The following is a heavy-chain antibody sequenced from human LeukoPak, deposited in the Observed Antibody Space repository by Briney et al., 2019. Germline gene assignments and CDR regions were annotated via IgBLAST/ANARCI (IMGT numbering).Heavy chain of an antibody. Sequence: PSQTLSLTCTVSGGSISSGGYYWSWIRQPPGKGLEWIGYIYHSGSTYYNPSLKSRVTISVDTSKNQFSLKLSSVTAADTAVYYCARGEVEPPETDYWGQGTLVTVSS. CDR1: GGSISSGGYY. D-gene: IGHD4-23*01. J-gene: IGHJ4*02. CDR3: ARGEVEPPETDY. V-gene: IGHV4-30-2*01. CDR2: IYHSGST.